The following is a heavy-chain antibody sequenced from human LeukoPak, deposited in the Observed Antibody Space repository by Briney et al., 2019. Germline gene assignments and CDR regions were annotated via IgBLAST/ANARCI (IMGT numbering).Heavy chain of an antibody. Sequence: GESLKISCKGSGYSFTNYWIGWVRQMPGKGLEWMGIIYPGSSDTRYSPSFQGQVTISADKSVSTAYLQWSSLKASDSAMYYCATPTDSSGHWSWADYWGQGTLVTVSS. CDR1: GYSFTNYW. D-gene: IGHD3-22*01. CDR3: ATPTDSSGHWSWADY. CDR2: IYPGSSDT. V-gene: IGHV5-51*01. J-gene: IGHJ4*02.